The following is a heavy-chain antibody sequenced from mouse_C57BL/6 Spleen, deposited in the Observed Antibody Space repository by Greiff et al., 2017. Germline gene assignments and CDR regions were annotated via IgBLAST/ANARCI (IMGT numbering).Heavy chain of an antibody. J-gene: IGHJ3*01. Sequence: QVQLQQPGAELVRPGTSVKLSCKASGYTFTSYWMHWVKQRPGQGLEWIGVIDPSDSYTNYNQKFKGKATLTVDTSSSTAYMQLSSLTSEDSAVYYCAREGQLRTWFAYWGQGTLVTVSA. CDR2: IDPSDSYT. CDR3: AREGQLRTWFAY. V-gene: IGHV1-59*01. D-gene: IGHD3-2*02. CDR1: GYTFTSYW.